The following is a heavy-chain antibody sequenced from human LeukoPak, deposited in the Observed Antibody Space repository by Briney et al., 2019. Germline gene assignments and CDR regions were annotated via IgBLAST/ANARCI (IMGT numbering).Heavy chain of an antibody. D-gene: IGHD3-3*01. J-gene: IGHJ4*02. Sequence: GGSLRLSCAASGFTFSSYGMHWVRQAPGKGLEWVAFIRYDGNTKYYADSVKGRFTISRDNSKNMLYLQMNSLRPEDTAVYYCAKTHYDFWSSYYPQDYCDQGTLVTVSS. CDR2: IRYDGNTK. CDR1: GFTFSSYG. CDR3: AKTHYDFWSSYYPQDY. V-gene: IGHV3-30*02.